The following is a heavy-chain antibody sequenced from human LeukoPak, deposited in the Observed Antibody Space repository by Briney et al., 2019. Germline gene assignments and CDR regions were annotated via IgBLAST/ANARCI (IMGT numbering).Heavy chain of an antibody. CDR1: GGSIDNYN. J-gene: IGHJ2*01. CDR2: IYNHGRT. V-gene: IGHV4-59*01. D-gene: IGHD3-10*01. CDR3: ARGLAGRSSGAIYFAL. Sequence: SETLSLTCIVSGGSIDNYNWIRQPPGKGLEWIGVIYNHGRTEYNPSLKSRVTISLDTSNSQFSLKLHSVTPADTAVYFCARGLAGRSSGAIYFALWGRGTLVTVSS.